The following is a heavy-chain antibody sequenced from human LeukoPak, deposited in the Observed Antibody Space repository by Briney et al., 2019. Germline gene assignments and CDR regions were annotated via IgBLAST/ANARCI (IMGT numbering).Heavy chain of an antibody. Sequence: SVKVSCKASGGTFSSYTISWVRQAPGQGLEWMGRIIPILGIANYAQKFQGRVTITADKSTSTAYMELSSLRSEDTAVYYCAREDGYNPGVDYWGQGTLVTVSS. J-gene: IGHJ4*02. CDR1: GGTFSSYT. CDR3: AREDGYNPGVDY. V-gene: IGHV1-69*04. CDR2: IIPILGIA. D-gene: IGHD5-24*01.